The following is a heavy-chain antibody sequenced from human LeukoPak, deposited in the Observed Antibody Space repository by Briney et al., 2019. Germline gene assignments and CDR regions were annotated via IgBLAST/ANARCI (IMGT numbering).Heavy chain of an antibody. CDR3: GRDGYSYAPDY. CDR1: GFTFSSYA. V-gene: IGHV3-30*01. D-gene: IGHD5-18*01. J-gene: IGHJ4*02. CDR2: ISYDGSNK. Sequence: PGGSLRLSCAASGFTFSSYAMHWVRQAPGKGLEWVAVISYDGSNKYYADSVKGRFTISRDNSKNTLYLQMNSLRAEDTAVYYCGRDGYSYAPDYWGQGTLVTGSS.